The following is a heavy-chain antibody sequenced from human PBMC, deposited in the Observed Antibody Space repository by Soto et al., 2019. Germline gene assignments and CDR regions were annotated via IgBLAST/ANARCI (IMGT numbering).Heavy chain of an antibody. CDR3: AREYNWSRDDAFDI. V-gene: IGHV3-21*01. D-gene: IGHD1-1*01. CDR1: GFTFSSYS. Sequence: GESLKISCAASGFTFSSYSMNWVRQAPGKGLEWVSSISSSSSYIYYADSVKGRFTISRDNAKNSLYLQMNSLRAEDTAVYYCAREYNWSRDDAFDIWGQGTMVTVSS. J-gene: IGHJ3*02. CDR2: ISSSSSYI.